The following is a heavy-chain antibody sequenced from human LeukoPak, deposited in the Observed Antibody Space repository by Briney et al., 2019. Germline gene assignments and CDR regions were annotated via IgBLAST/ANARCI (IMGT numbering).Heavy chain of an antibody. Sequence: SETLSLTCAVSGYSISSGYYWGWIRQPPGKGLAWIGTIYQSGSTNYNPSLKSRVTISADTSKNQFSLNLSSATAADTAVYYCARRVFPDYFDYRGQATLATVSS. CDR3: ARRVFPDYFDY. V-gene: IGHV4-38-2*01. CDR2: IYQSGST. J-gene: IGHJ4*02. CDR1: GYSISSGYY. D-gene: IGHD3-10*01.